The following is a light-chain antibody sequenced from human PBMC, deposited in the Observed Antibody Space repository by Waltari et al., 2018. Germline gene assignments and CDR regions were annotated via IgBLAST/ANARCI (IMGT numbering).Light chain of an antibody. Sequence: QSALTQPASVSGSPGQSITISCAGTSSDVGAYNFVSWYQQQPYKAPTLMIYDVTYRPSGVSNRFSGSKSGNTASLTISGLQAEDEADYYCNSYTSRGTHVFGTGTKVTVL. CDR3: NSYTSRGTHV. CDR2: DVT. V-gene: IGLV2-14*01. J-gene: IGLJ1*01. CDR1: SSDVGAYNF.